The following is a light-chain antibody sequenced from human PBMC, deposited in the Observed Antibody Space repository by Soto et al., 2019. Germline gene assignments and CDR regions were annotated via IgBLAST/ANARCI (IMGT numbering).Light chain of an antibody. CDR1: QGVSKS. CDR2: DAS. Sequence: ETVLTQSPATLSLSPGERATLSCRASQGVSKSLAWYQQKPGQAPRLLIYDASNRATGIPARFSGSGSGTDFTLTISSLEPEDFAVYYCQQYNNWPPWTFGQGTKVEIK. J-gene: IGKJ1*01. CDR3: QQYNNWPPWT. V-gene: IGKV3-11*01.